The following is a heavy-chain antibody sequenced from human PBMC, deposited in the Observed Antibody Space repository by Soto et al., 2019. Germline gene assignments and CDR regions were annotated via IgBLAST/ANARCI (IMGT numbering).Heavy chain of an antibody. CDR2: IYYSGST. CDR1: GGSISSSSYY. J-gene: IGHJ6*02. Sequence: SETLSLTCTVSGGSISSSSYYWGWIRQPPGKGLEWIGSIYYSGSTNYNPSLKSRVTISVDTSKNQFSLKLSSVTAADTAVYYCARGEPAAQAGMDVWGQGTTVTVSS. V-gene: IGHV4-39*07. D-gene: IGHD3-10*01. CDR3: ARGEPAAQAGMDV.